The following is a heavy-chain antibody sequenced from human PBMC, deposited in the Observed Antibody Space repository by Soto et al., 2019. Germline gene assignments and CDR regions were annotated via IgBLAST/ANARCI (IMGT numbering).Heavy chain of an antibody. CDR2: IIPYYNTL. V-gene: IGHV1-69*01. CDR1: EGTFNSYA. CDR3: ASGASRWYPYCFDS. J-gene: IGHJ4*02. Sequence: QAQVVQSGAEVRKPGSSVKLSCKASEGTFNSYAIAWVRQAPGQGLEWMGGIIPYYNTLNYAQKFQDRVTITAAASTTTVYMELSSLRSDDTAVYCCASGASRWYPYCFDSWAQGTLVTVSS. D-gene: IGHD6-13*01.